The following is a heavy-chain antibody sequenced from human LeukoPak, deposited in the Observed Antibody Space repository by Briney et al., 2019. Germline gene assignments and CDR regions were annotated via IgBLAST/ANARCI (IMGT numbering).Heavy chain of an antibody. CDR2: IIPIFGTA. V-gene: IGHV1-69*05. D-gene: IGHD2-15*01. CDR1: GGTFSSYA. CDR3: ASEVHRYCSGGSCYFND. J-gene: IGHJ4*02. Sequence: SVKVSCKASGGTFSSYAICWVRQAPGQGLEWMGRIIPIFGTANYAQKFQGRVTITTDESTSTAYMELSSLRSEDTAVYYCASEVHRYCSGGSCYFNDWGQGTLVTVSS.